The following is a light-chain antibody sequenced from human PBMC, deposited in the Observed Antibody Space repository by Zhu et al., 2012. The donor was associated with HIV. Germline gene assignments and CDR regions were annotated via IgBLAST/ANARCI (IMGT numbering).Light chain of an antibody. CDR2: DAS. V-gene: IGKV3-11*01. CDR1: QSVNSY. J-gene: IGKJ4*01. Sequence: EIVLTQSPATMSLSPGERATLSCRASQSVNSYLAWYQQKPGQAPRLLIYDASNRATLTISSLEPEDFAVYYCQHRDNWPPGLAFGGGTKVEIK. CDR3: QHRDNWPPGLA.